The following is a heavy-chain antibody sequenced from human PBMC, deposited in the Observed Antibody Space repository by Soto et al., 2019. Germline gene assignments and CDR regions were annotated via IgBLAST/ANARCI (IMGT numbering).Heavy chain of an antibody. J-gene: IGHJ4*02. CDR1: GGSISSSSYY. Sequence: TLSLTCTVSGGSISSSSYYWGWIRQPPGKGLEWIGSIYYSGSTYYNPSLKSRVNILVDTSKNQFSLKLSSVTVADTAVYYCARDKGYYGSDWGQGTRVTVSS. V-gene: IGHV4-39*07. D-gene: IGHD3-10*01. CDR3: ARDKGYYGSD. CDR2: IYYSGST.